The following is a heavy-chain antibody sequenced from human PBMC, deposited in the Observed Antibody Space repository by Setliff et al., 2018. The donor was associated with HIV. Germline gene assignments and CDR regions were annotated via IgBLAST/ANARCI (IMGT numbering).Heavy chain of an antibody. CDR3: ARPQYPGYYFDY. J-gene: IGHJ4*02. Sequence: SETLSLTCAVYGGSFSGYHWSWIRQSPGKGLEWIGSIYHSGSTYYNPSLKSRLTISVDTSKNHFSLRLSSVTAADTAVYYCARPQYPGYYFDYWGQGTLVTVSS. CDR1: GGSFSGYH. D-gene: IGHD2-2*01. CDR2: IYHSGST. V-gene: IGHV4-34*01.